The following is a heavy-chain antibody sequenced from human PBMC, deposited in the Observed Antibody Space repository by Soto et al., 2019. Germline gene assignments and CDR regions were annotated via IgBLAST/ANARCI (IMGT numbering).Heavy chain of an antibody. J-gene: IGHJ4*02. Sequence: GASVKVSCKXSGFTFTSSAVQWVRQARGQRLEWIGWIVVGSGNTNYAQKFQERVTITRDMSTSTAYTELSSLRSEDTAVYYCAADPSEGSGSYDYWGQGTLVTVSS. CDR1: GFTFTSSA. CDR2: IVVGSGNT. V-gene: IGHV1-58*01. D-gene: IGHD3-10*01. CDR3: AADPSEGSGSYDY.